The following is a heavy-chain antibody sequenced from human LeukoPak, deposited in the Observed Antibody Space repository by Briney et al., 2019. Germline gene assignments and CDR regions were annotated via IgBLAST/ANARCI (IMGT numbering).Heavy chain of an antibody. CDR2: LNSDGSST. CDR1: GFTFSSNS. Sequence: GGSLRLSCAASGFTFSSNSMHWVRQAPGKGLVWVSRLNSDGSSTNYADSVKGRFTISRDNAKNTLYLQMNSLRDEDTAVFYCARSRYDYIWGIDYWGQGTLVTISS. CDR3: ARSRYDYIWGIDY. V-gene: IGHV3-74*01. D-gene: IGHD3-16*01. J-gene: IGHJ4*02.